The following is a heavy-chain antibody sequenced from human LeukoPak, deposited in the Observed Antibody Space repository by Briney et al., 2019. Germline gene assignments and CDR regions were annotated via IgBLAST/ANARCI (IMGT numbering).Heavy chain of an antibody. V-gene: IGHV4-4*07. Sequence: SETLSLTCTVSGGSINNYYWSWIRQPAGKGLEWIGRIYTSGSTNYNPSLKSRVTMSIDTSKNQFSLRLSSVTAADTAVYYCAGGTTDGYTLDYWGQGTLLTVSS. CDR2: IYTSGST. J-gene: IGHJ4*02. CDR3: AGGTTDGYTLDY. CDR1: GGSINNYY. D-gene: IGHD5-24*01.